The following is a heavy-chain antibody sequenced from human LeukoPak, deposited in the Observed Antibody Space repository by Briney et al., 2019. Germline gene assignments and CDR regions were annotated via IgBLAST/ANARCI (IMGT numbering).Heavy chain of an antibody. CDR3: ARDQSYYYDSSGYENEYFQH. D-gene: IGHD3-22*01. V-gene: IGHV1-2*06. CDR2: INPNSGGT. Sequence: ASVKVSCKASGYTLTDYYMHWVRQAPGQGLEWMGRINPNSGGTNYAQKLQGRVTMTTDTSTSTAYMELRSLRSDDTAVYYCARDQSYYYDSSGYENEYFQHWGQGTLVTVSS. CDR1: GYTLTDYY. J-gene: IGHJ1*01.